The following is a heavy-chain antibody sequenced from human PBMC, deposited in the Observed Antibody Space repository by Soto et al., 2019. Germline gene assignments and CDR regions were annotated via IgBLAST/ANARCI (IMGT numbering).Heavy chain of an antibody. Sequence: SVKVSCKASGFTFTSSAMQWLRQARGQRLEWMGWIVVGSGNTDYAQKFQDRVTITRDTSASTAYMELSSLRSEDTAVYYCARGPGGPDGPGDYWGQGTLVTVSS. V-gene: IGHV1-58*02. CDR3: ARGPGGPDGPGDY. CDR2: IVVGSGNT. CDR1: GFTFTSSA. D-gene: IGHD2-15*01. J-gene: IGHJ4*02.